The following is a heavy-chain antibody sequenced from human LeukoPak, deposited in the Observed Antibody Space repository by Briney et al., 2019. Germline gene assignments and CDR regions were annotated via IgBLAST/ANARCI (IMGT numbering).Heavy chain of an antibody. J-gene: IGHJ6*02. CDR1: GFTFRSYA. V-gene: IGHV3-23*01. CDR3: AKSVNSGSYYGYYYYGMDV. D-gene: IGHD1-26*01. CDR2: ISGSGGST. Sequence: PGGSLRLSCAASGFTFRSYAMSWVRQAPGKGLEWVSAISGSGGSTYYADSVKGRFTISRDNSKNTLYLQMNSLRAEDTAVYYCAKSVNSGSYYGYYYYGMDVWGQGTTVTVSS.